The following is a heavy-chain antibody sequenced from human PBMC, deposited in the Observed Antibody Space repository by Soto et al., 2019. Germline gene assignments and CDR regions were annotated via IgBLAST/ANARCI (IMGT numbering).Heavy chain of an antibody. V-gene: IGHV3-23*01. CDR3: AKLGLRWGFQFYQRPFDY. CDR2: ISGSGGST. J-gene: IGHJ4*02. Sequence: EVQLLESGGGLVQPGGSLRLSCAASGFTFSSYAMSWVRQAPGKGLEWVSAISGSGGSTYYADSVKGRFTISRDNSKNTLYLQMNSLRAEDTAVYYCAKLGLRWGFQFYQRPFDYWGQGTLVTVSS. D-gene: IGHD1-26*01. CDR1: GFTFSSYA.